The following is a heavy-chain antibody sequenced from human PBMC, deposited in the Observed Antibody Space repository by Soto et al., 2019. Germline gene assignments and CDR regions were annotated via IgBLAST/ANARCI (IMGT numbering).Heavy chain of an antibody. D-gene: IGHD3-22*01. CDR2: ISGSGGST. CDR1: GFTFSSYA. V-gene: IGHV3-23*01. CDR3: AKTACYYDSSGHVYYFDY. J-gene: IGHJ4*02. Sequence: PGGSLRLSCAASGFTFSSYAMSWVRQAPGKGLEWVSAISGSGGSTYYADSVKGRFTISRDNSKNTLYLQMNSLRAEDTAVYYCAKTACYYDSSGHVYYFDYWGQGTLVTVSS.